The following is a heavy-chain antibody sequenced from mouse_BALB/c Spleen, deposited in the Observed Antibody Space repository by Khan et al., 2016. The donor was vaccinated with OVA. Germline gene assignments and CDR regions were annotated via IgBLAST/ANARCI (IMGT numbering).Heavy chain of an antibody. V-gene: IGHV3-2*02. Sequence: EVQLQESGPGLVKPSQSLSLTCTVTGYSITSDYAWNWIRQFPGNKLEWMGFINYSGNTKYNPSLKSRISITREKSENQFFLQLNSVHTEDTATYYCARVYGGDFAYWGQGTTLTVSS. CDR2: INYSGNT. CDR3: ARVYGGDFAY. CDR1: GYSITSDYA. D-gene: IGHD1-1*01. J-gene: IGHJ2*01.